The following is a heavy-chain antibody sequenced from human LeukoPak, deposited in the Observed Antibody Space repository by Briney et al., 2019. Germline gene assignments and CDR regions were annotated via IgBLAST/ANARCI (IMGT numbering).Heavy chain of an antibody. V-gene: IGHV1-46*01. D-gene: IGHD3-10*01. J-gene: IGHJ3*02. CDR2: INLSGGST. Sequence: ASVKVSCKASGYTFTSYYMHWVRQAPGQGLEWMGIINLSGGSTSYAQKFQGRATMTRDMSTSTVYMELSSLRSEDTAVYYCARECYHRGAFDIWGQGTMVTVSS. CDR3: ARECYHRGAFDI. CDR1: GYTFTSYY.